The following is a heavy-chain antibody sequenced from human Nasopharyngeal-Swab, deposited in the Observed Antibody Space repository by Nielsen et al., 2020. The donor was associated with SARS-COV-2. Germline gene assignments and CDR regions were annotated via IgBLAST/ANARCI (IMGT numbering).Heavy chain of an antibody. CDR3: ATDGPIYDYVWGSYRYLGY. D-gene: IGHD3-16*02. J-gene: IGHJ4*02. CDR1: GYTLTELS. Sequence: ASVKVSCKVSGYTLTELSMHWVSPAPGKGLEWMGGFDPEDGETIYAQKFQGRVTMTEDTSTDTAYMELSSLRSEDTAVYYCATDGPIYDYVWGSYRYLGYWGQGTLVTVSS. V-gene: IGHV1-24*01. CDR2: FDPEDGET.